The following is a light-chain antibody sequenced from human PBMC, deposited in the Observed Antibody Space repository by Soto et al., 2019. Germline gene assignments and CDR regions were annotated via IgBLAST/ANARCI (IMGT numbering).Light chain of an antibody. CDR1: QGISSY. CDR2: AAS. Sequence: DIQLTQSPSFLSASVGDRVTITCRASQGISSYLDWYQQKPGKAPKLLIYAASTLQSGVPSRFSGSGSGTEFTLTISSLQPEDFATYYCQQLNSYLYTFGQGTTLEIK. J-gene: IGKJ2*01. CDR3: QQLNSYLYT. V-gene: IGKV1-9*01.